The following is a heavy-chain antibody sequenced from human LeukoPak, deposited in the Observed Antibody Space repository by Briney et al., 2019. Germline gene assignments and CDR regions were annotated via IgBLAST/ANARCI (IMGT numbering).Heavy chain of an antibody. CDR3: ARMGLAVARPFGY. Sequence: PSETLSLTCTVSGGSISSYYWSWIRQPPGKGLEWIGYIYYSGSTNYNPSLKSRVTISVDTSKNQFSLKLSSVTAADTAVYYCARMGLAVARPFGYWGQGTLVTVSS. D-gene: IGHD6-19*01. CDR1: GGSISSYY. J-gene: IGHJ4*02. V-gene: IGHV4-59*01. CDR2: IYYSGST.